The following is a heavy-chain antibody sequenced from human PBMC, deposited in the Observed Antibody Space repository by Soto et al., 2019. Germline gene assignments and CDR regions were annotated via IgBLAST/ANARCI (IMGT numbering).Heavy chain of an antibody. V-gene: IGHV1-18*01. Sequence: QVQLVQSGAEVKKPGASVKVSCKASGYTFTSYGISWVRQAPGQGLEWMGWISAYNGNTNYAQKLQGRGTMTTDTSTSTAYMELRSLRSDDTAVYYCARTHAPTSQPTGDAFDIWGQGTMVTVSS. CDR2: ISAYNGNT. CDR1: GYTFTSYG. J-gene: IGHJ3*02. CDR3: ARTHAPTSQPTGDAFDI.